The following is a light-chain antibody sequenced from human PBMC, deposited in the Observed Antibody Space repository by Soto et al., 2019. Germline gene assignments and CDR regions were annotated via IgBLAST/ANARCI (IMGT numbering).Light chain of an antibody. J-gene: IGKJ1*01. CDR3: QQYSGSVRT. V-gene: IGKV3-20*01. CDR2: GAS. CDR1: QSVSSSY. Sequence: EIVLTQSPGTLSLSPGEKATLSCRASQSVSSSYLAWYQQKPGQAPRLLIYGASSRATGIPDRFSGSGSGTDFTLTISRLEPEDFAVYYCQQYSGSVRTFGQGSKVEIK.